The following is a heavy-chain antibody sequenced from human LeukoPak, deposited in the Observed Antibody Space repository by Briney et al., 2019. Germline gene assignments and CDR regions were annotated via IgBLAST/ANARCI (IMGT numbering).Heavy chain of an antibody. CDR1: GYSISSGYY. Sequence: PSETLSLTCTVSGYSISSGYYWGWIRQPPGKGLEWIGNFYHSGSTYYNPSLKSRVTMSVDTSKNQFSLKLSSVTAADTAVYYCARQTGSGLFILPGGQGTLVTVSS. V-gene: IGHV4-38-2*02. J-gene: IGHJ4*02. CDR3: ARQTGSGLFILP. D-gene: IGHD3/OR15-3a*01. CDR2: FYHSGST.